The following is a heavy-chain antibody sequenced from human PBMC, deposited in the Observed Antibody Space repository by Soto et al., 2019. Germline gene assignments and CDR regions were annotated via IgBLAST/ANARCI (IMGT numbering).Heavy chain of an antibody. D-gene: IGHD4-4*01. Sequence: SETLSLTCAVSGGSISSSNWWSWVRQPPGKGLEWIGEIYHSGSTNYNPSLKSRVTISVDKSKNQFSLKLSSATAADTAVYYCARGLTKVRYNWFDPWGQGTLVTVSS. CDR2: IYHSGST. V-gene: IGHV4-4*02. CDR1: GGSISSSNW. CDR3: ARGLTKVRYNWFDP. J-gene: IGHJ5*02.